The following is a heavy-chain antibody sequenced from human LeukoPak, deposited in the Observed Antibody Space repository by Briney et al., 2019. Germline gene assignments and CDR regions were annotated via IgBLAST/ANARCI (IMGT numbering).Heavy chain of an antibody. Sequence: GGSLRLSCAASGFTFSSYAMHWVRQAPGKGLEWVAVISYDGSNKYYADSVKGRFTISRDNSKNTLYLQVNSLRAEDTAVYYCARDGQAVTDNYFDYWGQGTLVTVSS. CDR3: ARDGQAVTDNYFDY. V-gene: IGHV3-30-3*01. CDR2: ISYDGSNK. D-gene: IGHD2-21*02. CDR1: GFTFSSYA. J-gene: IGHJ4*02.